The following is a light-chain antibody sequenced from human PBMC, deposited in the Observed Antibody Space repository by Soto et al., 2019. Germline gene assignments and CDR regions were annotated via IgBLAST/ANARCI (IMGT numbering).Light chain of an antibody. V-gene: IGKV1D-12*01. Sequence: DIQVTQSPSSVSASVGDRVTITCRASQDIAAYLAWYQHKPGRAPELLIHAASSLQSGVPSRFSGSGSGTDFTLTINSLQNEDFATYYCQQAYSFTITFGQGTRLEIK. CDR2: AAS. CDR1: QDIAAY. J-gene: IGKJ5*01. CDR3: QQAYSFTIT.